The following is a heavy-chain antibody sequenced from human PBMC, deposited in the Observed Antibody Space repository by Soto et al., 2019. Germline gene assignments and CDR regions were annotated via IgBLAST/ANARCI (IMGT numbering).Heavy chain of an antibody. CDR1: GYTFTSYA. J-gene: IGHJ6*02. Sequence: ASVKVSCKASGYTFTSYAMHWVRQAPGQSLEWMGWINAGNGNTKYSQKFQGRVTITRDTSASTAYMELSSLRSEDTAVYYCARTVGYYYGMDVWGQGTTVTVSS. D-gene: IGHD4-17*01. V-gene: IGHV1-3*01. CDR3: ARTVGYYYGMDV. CDR2: INAGNGNT.